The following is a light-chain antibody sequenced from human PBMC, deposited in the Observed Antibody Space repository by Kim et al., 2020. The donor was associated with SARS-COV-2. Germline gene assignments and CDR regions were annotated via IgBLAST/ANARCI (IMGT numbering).Light chain of an antibody. CDR2: KDT. Sequence: VSPGQTARITCSGDVLSRTYSRWLQQKPGQAPLVVIYKDTERPSGISERFSGSNSGTTVTLTISGAQVEDEADYYCSSAADNSVWMFGGGTQLTVL. V-gene: IGLV3-27*01. CDR3: SSAADNSVWM. CDR1: VLSRTY. J-gene: IGLJ3*02.